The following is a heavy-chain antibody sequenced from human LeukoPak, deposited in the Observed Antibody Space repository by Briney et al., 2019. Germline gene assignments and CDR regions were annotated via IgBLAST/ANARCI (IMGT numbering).Heavy chain of an antibody. J-gene: IGHJ4*02. CDR3: ARGGLPAAIGFVLNY. Sequence: ASVKVSCKASGYTFTSYGISWVRQAPGQGLEWMGWISAYNGNTNYAQKLQGRVTMTTDTSTSTAYMELSSLRSEDTAVYYCARGGLPAAIGFVLNYWGQGTLVTVSS. CDR2: ISAYNGNT. CDR1: GYTFTSYG. D-gene: IGHD2-2*02. V-gene: IGHV1-18*01.